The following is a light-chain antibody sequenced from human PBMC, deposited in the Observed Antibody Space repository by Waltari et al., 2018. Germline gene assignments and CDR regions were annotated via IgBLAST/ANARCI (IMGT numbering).Light chain of an antibody. CDR2: DAS. J-gene: IGKJ4*01. CDR3: QQYDNLPLT. CDR1: QDISNY. Sequence: DIQMTQSPSSLSASVGPRVTITCQASQDISNYLNWYQQKPGKAPKLLIYDASNLETGVPSRFSGSGSGTDFTFTISSLQPEDIATYYCQQYDNLPLTFGGGTKVEIK. V-gene: IGKV1-33*01.